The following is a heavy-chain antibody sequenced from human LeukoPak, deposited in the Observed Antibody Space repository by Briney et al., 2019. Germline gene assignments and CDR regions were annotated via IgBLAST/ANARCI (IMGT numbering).Heavy chain of an antibody. CDR3: ARTRLLLLFDY. CDR1: GGSISSGGYS. V-gene: IGHV4-30-2*01. Sequence: SETLSLTCAVSGGSISSGGYSWSWIGQPPGKGLEWIGYIYHSGSTYYNPSLKSRVTISVDRSKNQFSLKLSSVTAADTAVYYCARTRLLLLFDYWGQGTLVTVSS. CDR2: IYHSGST. J-gene: IGHJ4*02. D-gene: IGHD3-22*01.